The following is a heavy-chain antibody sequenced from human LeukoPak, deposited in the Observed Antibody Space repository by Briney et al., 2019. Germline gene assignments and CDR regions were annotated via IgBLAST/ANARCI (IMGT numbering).Heavy chain of an antibody. V-gene: IGHV1-18*04. CDR2: ISVYNGNT. D-gene: IGHD6-19*01. Sequence: ASVKLSCKASGYAFTTYGISCVRQAPGQGLEWMGWISVYNGNTKYAQKLQGRVTMTSDTPTSTAYMELRSLRSDDTAVYYCARDRGAVAGTENGFHPWGQGTLVTVSS. CDR1: GYAFTTYG. J-gene: IGHJ5*02. CDR3: ARDRGAVAGTENGFHP.